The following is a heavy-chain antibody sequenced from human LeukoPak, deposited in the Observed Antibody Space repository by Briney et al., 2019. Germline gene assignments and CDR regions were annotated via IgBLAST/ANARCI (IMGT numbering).Heavy chain of an antibody. CDR1: GGSISSSSYY. V-gene: IGHV4-39*07. CDR3: ARERRIAARSYYFDY. Sequence: SGTLSLTCTVSGGSISSSSYYWGWIRQPPGKGLEWIGSIYYSGSTYYNPSLKSRVTISVDTSKNQFSLKLSSVTAADTAVYYCARERRIAARSYYFDYWGQGTLVTVSS. J-gene: IGHJ4*02. CDR2: IYYSGST. D-gene: IGHD6-6*01.